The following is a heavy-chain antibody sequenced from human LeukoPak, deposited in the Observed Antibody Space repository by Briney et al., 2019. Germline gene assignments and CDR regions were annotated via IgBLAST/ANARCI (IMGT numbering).Heavy chain of an antibody. Sequence: GGSLRLSCAASGFTFSSYGMTWVRQAPGKGLEWVSYISSSSSTIYYADSVKGRFTVSRDNAKNSLYLQMNSLRAEDTAVYYCARDGGSGRYCSSTSCYEVDSWGQGTLVTVSS. V-gene: IGHV3-48*01. J-gene: IGHJ4*02. CDR3: ARDGGSGRYCSSTSCYEVDS. CDR1: GFTFSSYG. CDR2: ISSSSSTI. D-gene: IGHD2-2*01.